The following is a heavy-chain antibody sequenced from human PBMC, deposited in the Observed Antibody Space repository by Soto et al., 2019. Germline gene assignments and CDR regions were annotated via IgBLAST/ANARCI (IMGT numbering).Heavy chain of an antibody. J-gene: IGHJ4*02. CDR2: VIPILGMS. D-gene: IGHD3-10*01. V-gene: IGHV1-69*02. Sequence: QVQLVQSGAEVKMPGSSVTVSCTASGDTFSKYTINWVRQAPGQGPEWVGRVIPILGMSDYAHKFQGRVSITADKSTSTAYILVCRLRSDDTAVYYCATSYGSGSAHFDSWGQGTLVTVSS. CDR1: GDTFSKYT. CDR3: ATSYGSGSAHFDS.